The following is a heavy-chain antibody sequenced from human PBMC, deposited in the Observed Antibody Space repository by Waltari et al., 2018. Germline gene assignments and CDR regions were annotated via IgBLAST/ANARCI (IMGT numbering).Heavy chain of an antibody. D-gene: IGHD5-12*01. CDR3: ARENVDIVATTTWEYYYGMDV. CDR1: GGSISSGSYY. J-gene: IGHJ6*02. V-gene: IGHV4-61*09. Sequence: QVQLQESGPGLVKPSQTLSLTCTVSGGSISSGSYYWSWIRQPAGKGLEWIGYIYTSGSTNYNPALKSRVTISGDTSKNQFSLKLSSVTAADTAVYYCARENVDIVATTTWEYYYGMDVWGQGTTVTVSS. CDR2: IYTSGST.